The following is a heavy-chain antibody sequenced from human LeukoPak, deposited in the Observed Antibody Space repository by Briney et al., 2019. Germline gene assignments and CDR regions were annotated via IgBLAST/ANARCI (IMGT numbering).Heavy chain of an antibody. CDR2: ISNSADRT. Sequence: PGGSLRLSCAASGFTFSSYAMTWVRQAPGKGLEWVSSISNSADRTHYADSVKGRFTISRDNSKNTLYLQMNSLRAEDTAVYYCAKTVLRYFDGMDVWGQGTTVTVSS. CDR3: AKTVLRYFDGMDV. CDR1: GFTFSSYA. J-gene: IGHJ6*02. D-gene: IGHD3-9*01. V-gene: IGHV3-23*01.